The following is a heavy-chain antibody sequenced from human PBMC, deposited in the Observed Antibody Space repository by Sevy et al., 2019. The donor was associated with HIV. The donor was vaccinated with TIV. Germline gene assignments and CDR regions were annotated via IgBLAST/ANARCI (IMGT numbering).Heavy chain of an antibody. Sequence: GGSLRLSCAASGFTFSSYGMHWVRQAPGKGLEWVAVISYDGSNKYYADSVKGRFTISRDNSKNTLYLQMNSLRAEDTAVYYCAKGGTMVRGLTNFDYWGQGTLVTVSP. CDR2: ISYDGSNK. J-gene: IGHJ4*02. CDR3: AKGGTMVRGLTNFDY. D-gene: IGHD3-10*01. V-gene: IGHV3-30*18. CDR1: GFTFSSYG.